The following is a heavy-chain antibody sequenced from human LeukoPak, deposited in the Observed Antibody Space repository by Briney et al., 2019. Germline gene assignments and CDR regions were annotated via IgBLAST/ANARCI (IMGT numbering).Heavy chain of an antibody. V-gene: IGHV3-21*04. D-gene: IGHD3-10*01. CDR2: ISSSSSNI. J-gene: IGHJ4*02. Sequence: PGGSLRLSCAASGFTFGSYSMNWVRQAPGKGLEWVSSISSSSSNIYYADSVKGRFTISRDNAKNSLYLQMNSLRAEDTAVYYCAKVTYGSGTYGAFDSWGQGTLVTVSS. CDR3: AKVTYGSGTYGAFDS. CDR1: GFTFGSYS.